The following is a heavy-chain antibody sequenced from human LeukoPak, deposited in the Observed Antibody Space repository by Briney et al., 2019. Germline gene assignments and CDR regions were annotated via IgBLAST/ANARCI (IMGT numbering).Heavy chain of an antibody. V-gene: IGHV1-69*01. Sequence: SVKVSCKASGGTFSSYAISWVRQAPGQGLEWMGGIIPIFGTANYAQKFQGRVTITADESTSTAYMELSSLRSEYTAVYYCARDMIPYYYDSSGLNWFDPWGQGTLVTVSS. J-gene: IGHJ5*02. CDR3: ARDMIPYYYDSSGLNWFDP. D-gene: IGHD3-22*01. CDR2: IIPIFGTA. CDR1: GGTFSSYA.